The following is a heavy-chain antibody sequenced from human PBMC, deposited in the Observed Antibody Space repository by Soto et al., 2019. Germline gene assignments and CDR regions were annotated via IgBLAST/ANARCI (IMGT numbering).Heavy chain of an antibody. CDR2: ISSSSSYI. CDR1: GFTFSSYS. Sequence: EVQLVESGGGLVKPGGSLRLSCAASGFTFSSYSMNWVRQAPGKGLECVSSISSSSSYIYYADSVKGRFTISRDNAKNSLYLQMNSLRAEDTAVYYCARDRRGRDSSGYYYYFDYWGQGTLVTVSS. CDR3: ARDRRGRDSSGYYYYFDY. J-gene: IGHJ4*02. D-gene: IGHD3-22*01. V-gene: IGHV3-21*01.